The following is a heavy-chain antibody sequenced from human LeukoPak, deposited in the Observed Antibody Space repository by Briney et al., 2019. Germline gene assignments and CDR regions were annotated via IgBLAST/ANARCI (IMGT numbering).Heavy chain of an antibody. Sequence: ASVKVSCKASGYTFTSYGISWVRQAPGQGLEWMGWISAYNGNTNYAQKLQGRVTMTTDTSTSTAYMELSSLRSEDTAVYYCARAYYHDSSDYYFPLDYWGQGTLVTVSS. CDR2: ISAYNGNT. CDR3: ARAYYHDSSDYYFPLDY. D-gene: IGHD3-22*01. V-gene: IGHV1-18*01. J-gene: IGHJ4*02. CDR1: GYTFTSYG.